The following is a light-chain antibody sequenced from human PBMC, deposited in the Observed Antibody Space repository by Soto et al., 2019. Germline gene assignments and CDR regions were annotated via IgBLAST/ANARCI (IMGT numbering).Light chain of an antibody. J-gene: IGKJ1*01. CDR3: QQYGSSPWT. V-gene: IGKV3-20*01. CDR2: AAS. CDR1: QSVTSTH. Sequence: EIVLTQSPGTRSLSPGERATLSCRASQSVTSTHLAWYQQKPGQAPRLLIYAASSRATGIPDRFSGSGSGTGFTLTISRLEPEDFAVYYCQQYGSSPWTFGQGTKVEIK.